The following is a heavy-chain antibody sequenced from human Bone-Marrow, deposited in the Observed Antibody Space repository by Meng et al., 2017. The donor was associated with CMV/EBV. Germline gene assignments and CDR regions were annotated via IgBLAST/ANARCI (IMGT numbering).Heavy chain of an antibody. CDR3: AKDSQGDFWSGYYDRGDLDY. CDR1: GFTFSNYG. V-gene: IGHV3-30*02. J-gene: IGHJ4*02. Sequence: GESLKISCAASGFTFSNYGMHWVRQAPGKGLEWVAAIRNDGGSKYYTDSVKGRFTISRDNSKNTLYLQMNSLRAEDTAVYFCAKDSQGDFWSGYYDRGDLDYWGQGTLVTVSS. CDR2: IRNDGGSK. D-gene: IGHD3-3*01.